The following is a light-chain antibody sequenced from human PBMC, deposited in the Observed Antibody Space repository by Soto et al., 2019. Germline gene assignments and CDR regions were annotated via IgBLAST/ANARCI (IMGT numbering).Light chain of an antibody. J-gene: IGLJ2*01. Sequence: QSALTQPPSVSGSPGQSVTIPCTATSSDAGSYNRVSWYQQPPGTPPKLIIYEVSNRPSGVPDRFSGSKSGNTASLTISGLQAEDEADYYCSLYTSSSTVAFGGGTKVTVL. CDR3: SLYTSSSTVA. V-gene: IGLV2-18*01. CDR1: SSDAGSYNR. CDR2: EVS.